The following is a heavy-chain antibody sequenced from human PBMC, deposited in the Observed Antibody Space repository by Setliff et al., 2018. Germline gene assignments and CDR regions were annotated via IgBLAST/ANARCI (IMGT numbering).Heavy chain of an antibody. Sequence: GGSLRLSCGASGFIFSNFGMHWVRQAPGKGLEWVAAVSFDGRNKYYEDSVKGRSTISRDDSKNTLYLQMNSLRPEDTAVYYCAKDSLSGWSAVDYWGQGTLVTVSS. CDR2: VSFDGRNK. D-gene: IGHD6-19*01. V-gene: IGHV3-30*18. CDR1: GFIFSNFG. CDR3: AKDSLSGWSAVDY. J-gene: IGHJ4*02.